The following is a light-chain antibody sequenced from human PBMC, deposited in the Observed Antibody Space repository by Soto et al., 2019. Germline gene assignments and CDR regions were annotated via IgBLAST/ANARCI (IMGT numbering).Light chain of an antibody. V-gene: IGLV2-14*01. J-gene: IGLJ2*01. CDR3: SSYTSSSTPLVV. Sequence: QSALTQPASVSGSPGQSITLSCTGTSSDVGGYNYVSWYQQHPGKAPKLMIYDVSNRPSGVSNRFSGSKSGNTASLTISGLQAEDEADYYCSSYTSSSTPLVVFGGGTKVTVL. CDR1: SSDVGGYNY. CDR2: DVS.